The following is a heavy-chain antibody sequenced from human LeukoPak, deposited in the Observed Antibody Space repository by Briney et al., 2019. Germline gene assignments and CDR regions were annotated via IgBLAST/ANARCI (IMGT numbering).Heavy chain of an antibody. CDR1: GFAVSSNY. CDR2: IYSGSST. V-gene: IGHV3-53*05. CDR3: AKAQTRRGSWYAFDI. D-gene: IGHD2-15*01. Sequence: GGSLRLSCVASGFAVSSNYMSWVRQAPGKGLEWVSVIYSGSSTYYADSVKGRFTISRDNSKNTLYPQMNSLRAEDTAVYYCAKAQTRRGSWYAFDIWGQGTMVTVSS. J-gene: IGHJ3*02.